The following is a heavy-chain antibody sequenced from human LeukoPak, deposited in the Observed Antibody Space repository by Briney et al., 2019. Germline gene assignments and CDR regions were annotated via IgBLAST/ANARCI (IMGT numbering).Heavy chain of an antibody. CDR1: GDSVSSNSVT. CDR3: ARRLTQYDCFDP. Sequence: QTLSLTCAISGDSVSSNSVTWNWIRQSPSRGLEWLGRTYYRSTWYNDYAVSVRGRITVNPDTSKNQFSLHLNSVTPEDTAVYYCARRLTQYDCFDPWGQGILVTVSS. CDR2: TYYRSTWYN. V-gene: IGHV6-1*01. J-gene: IGHJ5*02. D-gene: IGHD2-2*01.